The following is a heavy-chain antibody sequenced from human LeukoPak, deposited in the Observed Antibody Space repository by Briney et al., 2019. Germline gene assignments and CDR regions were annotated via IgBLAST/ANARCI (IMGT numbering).Heavy chain of an antibody. Sequence: SQTLSLTCALSGDIVSSNSAAWNWIRQSQSRGLEWLGRTYYRSKWYNDYAVSVKSRITINPDTSKNQFSLHLNSVTPEDTAVYYCARGPYGMYIWFDPWGQGTLVTVSS. CDR2: TYYRSKWYN. V-gene: IGHV6-1*01. CDR1: GDIVSSNSAA. D-gene: IGHD4-17*01. CDR3: ARGPYGMYIWFDP. J-gene: IGHJ5*02.